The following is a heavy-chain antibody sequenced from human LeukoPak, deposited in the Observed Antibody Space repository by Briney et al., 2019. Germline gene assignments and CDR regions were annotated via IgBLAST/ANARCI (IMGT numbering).Heavy chain of an antibody. V-gene: IGHV3-53*01. CDR3: AKDHIPSGSSAYYFDY. CDR1: GFTVTDTY. CDR2: IYRGGHT. Sequence: PGGPLRLSCAASGFTVTDTYVDWVRQAPGKGLQWVSVIYRGGHTHYVDSVMGRFTISRDSSKNMVYLQLNSLRAEDTAVYYCAKDHIPSGSSAYYFDYWGQGTLVIVSS. J-gene: IGHJ4*02. D-gene: IGHD3-16*01.